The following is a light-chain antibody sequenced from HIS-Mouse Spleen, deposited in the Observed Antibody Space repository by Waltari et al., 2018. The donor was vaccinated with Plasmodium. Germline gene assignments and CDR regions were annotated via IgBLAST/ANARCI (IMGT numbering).Light chain of an antibody. CDR1: ALPTKY. J-gene: IGLJ3*02. CDR3: YSTDSSGNHRV. V-gene: IGLV3-10*01. CDR2: EDS. Sequence: SYELTQPPSVSVSQGQTARITCSGAALPTKYAYWYQQKSCQAPALVIYEDSKRPSGIPEGFSGSSSGTMATLTISGAQVEDEADYYCYSTDSSGNHRVFGGGTKLTVL.